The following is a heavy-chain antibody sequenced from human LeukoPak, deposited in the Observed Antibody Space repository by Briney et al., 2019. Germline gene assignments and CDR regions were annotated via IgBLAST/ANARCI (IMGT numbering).Heavy chain of an antibody. D-gene: IGHD3-3*01. Sequence: GGSLRLSCAAPGFTFGNYWMSWVRQAPGKGLEWVANIKQDGSEKYYVDSVKGRFTISRDNAKNSLYLQMNSLRAEDTAVYYCARLADYDFWSGYKFDYWGQGTLVTVSS. J-gene: IGHJ4*02. CDR3: ARLADYDFWSGYKFDY. CDR2: IKQDGSEK. V-gene: IGHV3-7*01. CDR1: GFTFGNYW.